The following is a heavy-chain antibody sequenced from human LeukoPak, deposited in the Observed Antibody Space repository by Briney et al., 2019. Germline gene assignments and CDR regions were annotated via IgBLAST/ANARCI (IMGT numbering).Heavy chain of an antibody. CDR3: ARARVGAPDYYYYYGMDV. CDR1: GGSISSYY. CDR2: IYYSGSP. J-gene: IGHJ6*02. Sequence: SESLSLTCTVSGGSISSYYWSWIRQPPGKGLEWIGYIYYSGSPNYNPSLKSRVTISVDTSKNQFSLKLSSVTAADTAVYYCARARVGAPDYYYYYGMDVWGQGTTVTVSS. V-gene: IGHV4-59*01. D-gene: IGHD1-26*01.